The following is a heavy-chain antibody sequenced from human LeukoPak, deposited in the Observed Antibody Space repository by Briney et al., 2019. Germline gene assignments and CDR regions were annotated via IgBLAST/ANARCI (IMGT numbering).Heavy chain of an antibody. D-gene: IGHD2-2*01. V-gene: IGHV5-51*01. Sequence: GESLKISCRGSGYSFPIYWIGRVRQMPGKGLDWMGIIYPGDSDTRYSPSFQGRVTISADKSISTAYLQWSSLRASDTAMYYCARRYCSSTTCYRDAFDIWGQGTMVTVSS. J-gene: IGHJ3*02. CDR2: IYPGDSDT. CDR3: ARRYCSSTTCYRDAFDI. CDR1: GYSFPIYW.